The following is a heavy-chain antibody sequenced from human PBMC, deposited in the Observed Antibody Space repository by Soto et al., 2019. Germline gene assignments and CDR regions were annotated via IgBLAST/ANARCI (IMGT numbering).Heavy chain of an antibody. CDR2: ISDSGST. CDR1: GFTFSTYA. CDR3: AKNTAGRDCSRTSCLYTFDY. V-gene: IGHV3-23*01. Sequence: EVQLLESGGGLAQPGGSLRLSCAASGFTFSTYAMSWVRQAAGKGLEWVSTISDSGSTYYADSVKGRFTISRDNSKNTLYQEMNSLRADDTAVSYCAKNTAGRDCSRTSCLYTFDYWGQGTLVTVFS. J-gene: IGHJ4*02. D-gene: IGHD2-2*01.